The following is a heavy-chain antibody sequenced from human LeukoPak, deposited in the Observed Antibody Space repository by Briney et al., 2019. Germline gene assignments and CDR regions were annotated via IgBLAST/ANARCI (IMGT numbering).Heavy chain of an antibody. V-gene: IGHV3-21*01. CDR2: ISSSSSYT. J-gene: IGHJ4*02. D-gene: IGHD3-3*01. CDR3: ARVGYDFWSGYVY. Sequence: PGGSLRLSCAASGFTFSSYSMNWVRQAPGKGLEWVSSISSSSSYTYYADPVKGRFTISRDNAKNSLYLQMNSLRAEDTAVYYCARVGYDFWSGYVYWGQGTLVTVSS. CDR1: GFTFSSYS.